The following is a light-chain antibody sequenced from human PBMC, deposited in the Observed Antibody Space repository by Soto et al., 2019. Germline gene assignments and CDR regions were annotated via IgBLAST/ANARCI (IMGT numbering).Light chain of an antibody. Sequence: DIQMTQSPSTLSASVGDRVTITCRASQTISTWLAWYQQKPGKAPKLLIYKASSLEGGVPSMFSGSGSGTEFNITISSLQPDDFATYYCQQYNTYPRTFGGGTTVDIK. V-gene: IGKV1-5*03. J-gene: IGKJ4*01. CDR3: QQYNTYPRT. CDR1: QTISTW. CDR2: KAS.